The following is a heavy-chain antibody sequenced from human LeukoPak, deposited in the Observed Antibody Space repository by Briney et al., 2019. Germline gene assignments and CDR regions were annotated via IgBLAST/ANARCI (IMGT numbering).Heavy chain of an antibody. V-gene: IGHV3-23*01. CDR2: ISSGGDYT. CDR3: ATSRVFDH. CDR1: GFTFNNYA. J-gene: IGHJ4*02. Sequence: GGSLRLSCAASGFTFNNYAMSWVRQAPGRGLEWVSAISSGGDYTNSADSVKGRFTISRDNAKKTLYLEMNGLRMEDTAIYYCATSRVFDHWGQGTLVTVSS.